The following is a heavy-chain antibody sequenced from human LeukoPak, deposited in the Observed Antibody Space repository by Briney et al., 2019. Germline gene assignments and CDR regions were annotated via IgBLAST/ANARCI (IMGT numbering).Heavy chain of an antibody. Sequence: PGGSLRLSCAASGFTFDDYGMSWVRQAPGKGLEWVSGVNWNGGSTGYADSVKGRFTISRDNAKNSLYLQMNSLRAEDTALYYCARRYCSTTSCPVDYWGQGTLVTVSS. CDR2: VNWNGGST. J-gene: IGHJ4*02. V-gene: IGHV3-20*04. D-gene: IGHD2-2*01. CDR3: ARRYCSTTSCPVDY. CDR1: GFTFDDYG.